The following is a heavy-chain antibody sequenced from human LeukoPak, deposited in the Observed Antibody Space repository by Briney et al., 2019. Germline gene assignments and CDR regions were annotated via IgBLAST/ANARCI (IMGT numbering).Heavy chain of an antibody. CDR3: AKSSEYYYGSGSYYAFFDY. CDR1: GFTFSHYY. D-gene: IGHD3-10*01. CDR2: ISGSGGST. Sequence: GGSLRLSCAASGFTFSHYYMSWVRQAPGKGLEWVSAISGSGGSTYYADSVKGRFTISRDNSKNTLHLQMNSLRAEDTAVYYCAKSSEYYYGSGSYYAFFDYWGQGTLVTVSS. J-gene: IGHJ4*02. V-gene: IGHV3-23*01.